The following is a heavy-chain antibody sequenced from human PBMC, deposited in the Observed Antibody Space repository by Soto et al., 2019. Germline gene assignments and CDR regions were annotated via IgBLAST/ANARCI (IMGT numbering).Heavy chain of an antibody. CDR1: GFTFSSYA. CDR2: ISYDGSNK. D-gene: IGHD6-13*01. CDR3: ARDLRQQLVRQPPLLDE. J-gene: IGHJ4*01. V-gene: IGHV3-30-3*01. Sequence: QVQLVESGGGVVQPGRSLRLSCAASGFTFSSYAMHWVRQAPGKGLEWVAVISYDGSNKYYADSVQGRFTISRDNSKNTLDRQMNSLRAEDTAVYYCARDLRQQLVRQPPLLDESGRGALVTVSS.